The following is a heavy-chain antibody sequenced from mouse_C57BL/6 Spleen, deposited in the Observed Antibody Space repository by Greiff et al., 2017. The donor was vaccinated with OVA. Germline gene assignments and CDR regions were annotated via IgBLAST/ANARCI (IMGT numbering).Heavy chain of an antibody. J-gene: IGHJ3*01. V-gene: IGHV5-6*01. D-gene: IGHD4-1*01. Sequence: EVKLMESGGDLVKPGGSLKLSCAASGFTFSSYGMSWVRQTPDKRLEWVATISSGGSYTYYPDSVKGRFTISRDNAKNTLYLQMSSLKSEDTAMYYCARQLGQGSWFAYWGQGTLVTVSA. CDR3: ARQLGQGSWFAY. CDR1: GFTFSSYG. CDR2: ISSGGSYT.